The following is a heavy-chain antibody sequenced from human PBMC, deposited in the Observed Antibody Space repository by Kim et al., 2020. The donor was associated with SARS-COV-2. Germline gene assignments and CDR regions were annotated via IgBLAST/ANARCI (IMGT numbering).Heavy chain of an antibody. D-gene: IGHD3-22*01. CDR3: ARGQGAGYYAPRTAFDP. J-gene: IGHJ5*02. CDR1: GGSISSSSYY. Sequence: SETLSLTCTVSGGSISSSSYYWGWIRQPPGKVLEWIGSIYYSGSTYYNPSLKSRVTISVDTSKNQFSLKLSSVTAADTAVYYCARGQGAGYYAPRTAFDPWGQGTLVTVSS. CDR2: IYYSGST. V-gene: IGHV4-39*07.